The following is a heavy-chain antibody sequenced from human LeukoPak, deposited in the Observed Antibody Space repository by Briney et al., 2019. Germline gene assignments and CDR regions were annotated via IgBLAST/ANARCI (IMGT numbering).Heavy chain of an antibody. J-gene: IGHJ3*01. V-gene: IGHV4-59*08. CDR1: VRSIHSYY. Sequence: SEPLSLTCTVSVRSIHSYYWHWLRQPPGRGLEGIGYIYYSGSTNYNPSLKSRVTTLVDTSKNQFSLRLSSVTAADTAVYYCAREYSSSSGRRAFDFWGQGTMVTVSS. CDR3: AREYSSSSGRRAFDF. D-gene: IGHD6-6*01. CDR2: IYYSGST.